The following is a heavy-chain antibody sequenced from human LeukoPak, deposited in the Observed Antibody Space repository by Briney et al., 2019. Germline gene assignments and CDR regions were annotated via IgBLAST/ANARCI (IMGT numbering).Heavy chain of an antibody. V-gene: IGHV4-4*07. CDR2: IFASGST. J-gene: IGHJ6*03. CDR3: AALPLYNYYIDV. Sequence: SETLSLTCTVSGGSISSYYWSWIRRTAGKGLEWIGRIFASGSTNYNPSLKSRVTMSVDTSKNQLSLRLSSVTAADTAVYYCAALPLYNYYIDVWGKGTTVTVSS. CDR1: GGSISSYY.